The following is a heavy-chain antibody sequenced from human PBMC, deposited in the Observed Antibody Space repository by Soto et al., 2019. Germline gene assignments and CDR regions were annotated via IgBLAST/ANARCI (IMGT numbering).Heavy chain of an antibody. CDR2: IYHSGST. CDR3: ARGVLGTISRFDY. CDR1: GGSISSGGYS. D-gene: IGHD3-16*01. V-gene: IGHV4-30-2*01. Sequence: QLQLQESGSGLVKPSQTLSLTCAVSGGSISSGGYSWSWIRQPPGKGLECIGYIYHSGSTYYNPSLASRVTISVDRSKTQFSLKLSSVAAADTAVYYCARGVLGTISRFDYWGQGTLVTVSS. J-gene: IGHJ4*02.